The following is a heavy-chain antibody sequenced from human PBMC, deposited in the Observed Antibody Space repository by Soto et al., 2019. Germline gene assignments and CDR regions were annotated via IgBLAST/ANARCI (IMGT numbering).Heavy chain of an antibody. J-gene: IGHJ4*02. V-gene: IGHV1-58*01. CDR2: IVVGSGNT. CDR3: TTEVTITMVRGVIQGTDY. Sequence: SVKVSCKASGFTFITSTVQWVRQARCQPLEWLGWIVVGSGNTIYAAPVKGRFTISRDDSKNTLYLQMNSLKTEDTAVYYCTTEVTITMVRGVIQGTDYWGQGTLVTVSS. D-gene: IGHD3-10*01. CDR1: GFTFITST.